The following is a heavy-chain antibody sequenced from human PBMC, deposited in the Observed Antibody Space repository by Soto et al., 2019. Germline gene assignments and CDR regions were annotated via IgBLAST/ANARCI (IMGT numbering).Heavy chain of an antibody. Sequence: ASVKVSCKASGYTFTSYDINWVRQATGQGLEWMGWMNPNSGNTGYAQKFQGRVTMTRNTSISTAYMELSSLRSEDTAVYYCASFATRDWFEPQDALEIWGQGTMVTVSS. CDR1: GYTFTSYD. CDR2: MNPNSGNT. V-gene: IGHV1-8*01. J-gene: IGHJ3*02. D-gene: IGHD3-9*01. CDR3: ASFATRDWFEPQDALEI.